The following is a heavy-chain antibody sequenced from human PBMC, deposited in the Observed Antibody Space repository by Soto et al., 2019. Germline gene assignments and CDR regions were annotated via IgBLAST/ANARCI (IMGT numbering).Heavy chain of an antibody. V-gene: IGHV3-33*01. CDR3: ARMASFYCSGGSCYPTYGMDV. CDR2: IWYDGSNK. D-gene: IGHD2-15*01. J-gene: IGHJ6*02. Sequence: SLRLSCAASGFTFSSYGMHWVRQAPGKGLEWVAVIWYDGSNKYYADSVKGRFTISRDNSKNTLYLQMNSLRAEDTAVCYCARMASFYCSGGSCYPTYGMDVWGQGTTVTVSS. CDR1: GFTFSSYG.